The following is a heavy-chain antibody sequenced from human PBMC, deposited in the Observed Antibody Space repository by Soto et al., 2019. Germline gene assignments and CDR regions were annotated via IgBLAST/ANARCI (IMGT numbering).Heavy chain of an antibody. Sequence: QVQLVQSGAEVKKPGSSVKVSCKASGGTFSSYAISWVRQAPGQGLEWMGGIIPIFGTANYAQKFQGRVTSTADESTSTAYMELSSLRSEDTAVYYCATDGDCTNGVCPAYYFDYWGQGTLVTVSS. D-gene: IGHD2-8*01. CDR2: IIPIFGTA. J-gene: IGHJ4*02. CDR1: GGTFSSYA. CDR3: ATDGDCTNGVCPAYYFDY. V-gene: IGHV1-69*12.